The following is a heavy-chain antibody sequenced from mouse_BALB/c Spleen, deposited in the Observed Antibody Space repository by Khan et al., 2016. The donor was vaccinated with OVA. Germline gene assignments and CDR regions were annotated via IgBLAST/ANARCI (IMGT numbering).Heavy chain of an antibody. V-gene: IGHV1S132*01. CDR1: GYTFTNYW. CDR2: IFPGTGTT. J-gene: IGHJ3*01. D-gene: IGHD2-5*01. CDR3: ARGYFSNYEFVY. Sequence: VQLQESGAELVKPGASVKLSCKTSGYTFTNYWIQWIKQRPGQGLGWIGQIFPGTGTTYYNQNFKGKATLTVDTSSTTAYMHLSSLTSEDSAVYFCARGYFSNYEFVYWGQGTLVTVSP.